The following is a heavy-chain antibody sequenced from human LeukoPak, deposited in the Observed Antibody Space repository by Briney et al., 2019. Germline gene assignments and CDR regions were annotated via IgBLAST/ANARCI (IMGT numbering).Heavy chain of an antibody. J-gene: IGHJ3*02. Sequence: SETLSLTCAVYGGSFSGYYWSWIRQPPGKGLEWIGEINHSGSTNYNPSLKSRVTISVDTSKNQFSLKLSSVTAADTAVYYCARAPSYDFWSNDAFDIWGQGTMVTVSS. CDR2: INHSGST. D-gene: IGHD3-3*01. V-gene: IGHV4-34*01. CDR1: GGSFSGYY. CDR3: ARAPSYDFWSNDAFDI.